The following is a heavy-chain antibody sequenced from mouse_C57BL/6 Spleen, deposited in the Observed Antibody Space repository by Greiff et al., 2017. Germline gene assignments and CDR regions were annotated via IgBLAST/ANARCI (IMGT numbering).Heavy chain of an antibody. V-gene: IGHV1-55*01. CDR1: GYTFTSYW. CDR2: IYPGSGST. D-gene: IGHD1-1*01. CDR3: ARSGYYYGSSPDY. J-gene: IGHJ2*01. Sequence: QVQLQQPGAELVKPGASVKMSCKASGYTFTSYWITWVKQRPGQGLEWIGDIYPGSGSTNYNEKFKSKATLTVDTSSSPAYMQLSSLTSEDSAVYYCARSGYYYGSSPDYWGQGTTLTVSS.